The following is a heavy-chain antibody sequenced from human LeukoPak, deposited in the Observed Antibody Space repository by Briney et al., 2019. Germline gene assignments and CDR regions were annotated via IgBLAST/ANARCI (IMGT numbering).Heavy chain of an antibody. CDR2: MNPNSGNT. D-gene: IGHD6-13*01. J-gene: IGHJ4*02. V-gene: IGHV1-8*01. CDR1: GYTFTSYD. CDR3: ARDGSRVGVYQPDY. Sequence: ASVKVSCKASGYTFTSYDINRVRQATGQGLEWMGWMNPNSGNTGYAQKFQGRVTMTRNTSISTAYMELSSLRSEDTAVYYCARDGSRVGVYQPDYWGQGTLVTVSS.